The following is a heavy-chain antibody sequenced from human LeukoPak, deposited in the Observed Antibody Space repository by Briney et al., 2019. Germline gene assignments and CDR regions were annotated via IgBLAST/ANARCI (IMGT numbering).Heavy chain of an antibody. CDR2: ISWNSETI. J-gene: IGHJ4*02. V-gene: IGHV3-9*01. Sequence: GGSLRLSCAASGFTFSSYWMHWVRQAPGKGLEWVAGISWNSETIGYADSVKGRFTISRDNAKNSLYLQMHTLRAEDTALYYCAKDKDAWGSSGWYKFDYWGQGTLVTVFS. D-gene: IGHD6-19*01. CDR3: AKDKDAWGSSGWYKFDY. CDR1: GFTFSSYW.